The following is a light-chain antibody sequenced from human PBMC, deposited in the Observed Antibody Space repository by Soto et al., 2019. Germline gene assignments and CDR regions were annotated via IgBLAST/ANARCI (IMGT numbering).Light chain of an antibody. CDR3: MQALQTWT. CDR2: LGS. Sequence: DIVMTQSPLSLPVTPGEPASISCRSSQSLLNRNGRNYLDWYLQKPGQSPQLLIYLGSNRASGVPDRFSGSGSGTDFTLKISRVEAEDVGFYYCMQALQTWTFGQGTKVDIK. V-gene: IGKV2-28*01. J-gene: IGKJ1*01. CDR1: QSLLNRNGRNY.